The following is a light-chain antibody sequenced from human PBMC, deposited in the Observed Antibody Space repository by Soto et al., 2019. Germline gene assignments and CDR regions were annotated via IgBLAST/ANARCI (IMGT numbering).Light chain of an antibody. CDR3: QQSYRTPQT. CDR2: AAS. V-gene: IGKV1-39*01. J-gene: IGKJ1*01. CDR1: QSISSY. Sequence: DLQMTQSPSSLSASVGDRVTITCRARQSISSYLNWYQQKPGKAPKLLIYAASSLQSGVPSRFSGSGSGTDCSLTISILQPEDCATFYCQQSYRTPQTVAQGTKVEIK.